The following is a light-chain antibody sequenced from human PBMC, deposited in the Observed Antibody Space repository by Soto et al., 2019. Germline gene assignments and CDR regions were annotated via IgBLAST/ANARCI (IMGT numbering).Light chain of an antibody. V-gene: IGKV1-39*01. J-gene: IGKJ2*01. CDR3: QQSYSPPWYT. CDR1: QSVTYH. Sequence: DIQMTQFPSSLSASVGDRVTITCRASQSVTYHLNWSQHKPGKAPKVLIYGASSPESGVPSRFSASGSGTEFTLTITDLHPDDFATYYCQQSYSPPWYTFGQGTKLYIK. CDR2: GAS.